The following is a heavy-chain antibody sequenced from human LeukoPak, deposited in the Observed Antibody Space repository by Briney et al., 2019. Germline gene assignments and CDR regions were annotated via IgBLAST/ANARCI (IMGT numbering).Heavy chain of an antibody. CDR1: GYTFTSYG. CDR3: ARDHCSGGSCYLGY. Sequence: GASVKVSCTASGYTFTSYGISWVRQAPGQGLEWMGWISTYNGNTNYAQKFQGRVTMTTDTSTSTAYMELRSLTSDDTAVYYCARDHCSGGSCYLGYWGQGTLVIVSS. V-gene: IGHV1-18*01. CDR2: ISTYNGNT. J-gene: IGHJ4*02. D-gene: IGHD2-15*01.